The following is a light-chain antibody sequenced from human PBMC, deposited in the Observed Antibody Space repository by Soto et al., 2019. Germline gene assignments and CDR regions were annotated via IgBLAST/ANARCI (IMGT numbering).Light chain of an antibody. CDR2: EVY. CDR1: SSDVGGYNY. V-gene: IGLV2-8*01. J-gene: IGLJ1*01. CDR3: SSYVGTNSYV. Sequence: QSALTQPPSASGSPGQSVTISCTGTSSDVGGYNYVSWYQHHPGKAPKLIIYEVYKRPSGVPDRFSGSKSGNTAALTVSGFKAEDEADYYCSSYVGTNSYVFGTGTKVTVL.